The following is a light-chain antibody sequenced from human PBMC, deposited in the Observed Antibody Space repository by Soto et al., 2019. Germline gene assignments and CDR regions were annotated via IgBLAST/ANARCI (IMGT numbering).Light chain of an antibody. V-gene: IGKV3-15*01. CDR3: QQYNNWPRT. J-gene: IGKJ4*01. CDR2: GAS. Sequence: EIVMTQSPATLSVSPGERATLSCRASQSISSSLAWYQQKPDQSPRLLIYGASTRATGIPARFSGSGSWTEFTLTISSLQSKDFAVYYCQQYNNWPRTFGGGTKVEIK. CDR1: QSISSS.